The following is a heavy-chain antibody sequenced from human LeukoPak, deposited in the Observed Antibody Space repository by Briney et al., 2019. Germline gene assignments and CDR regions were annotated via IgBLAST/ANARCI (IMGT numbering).Heavy chain of an antibody. V-gene: IGHV3-21*01. CDR3: ARGYSGYDQYFDY. CDR2: ISSSSYI. Sequence: GGSLRLSCAASGFTFSSYSMNWVRQAPGKGLEWVSSISSSSYIYYADSVKGRFTISRDNAKNSLYLQMNSLRAEDTAVYYCARGYSGYDQYFDYWGQGTLVTVSS. D-gene: IGHD5-12*01. CDR1: GFTFSSYS. J-gene: IGHJ4*02.